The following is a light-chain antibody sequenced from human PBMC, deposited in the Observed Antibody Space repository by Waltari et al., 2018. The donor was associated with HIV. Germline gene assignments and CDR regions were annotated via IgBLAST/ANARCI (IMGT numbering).Light chain of an antibody. Sequence: DIQMTQSPSSLSSSVGDRVTITCQASQDIRNYLNWYQQKPGKAPKLLIYDVSNLERGVPSRFSGSGSGTDFTFTITSLQPEDFATYYCQQYDTLPLTFGGGTKVEI. CDR2: DVS. J-gene: IGKJ4*01. V-gene: IGKV1-33*01. CDR1: QDIRNY. CDR3: QQYDTLPLT.